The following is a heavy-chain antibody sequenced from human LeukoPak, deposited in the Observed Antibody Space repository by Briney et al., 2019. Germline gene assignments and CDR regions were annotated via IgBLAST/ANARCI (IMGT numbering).Heavy chain of an antibody. D-gene: IGHD3-10*01. CDR2: ISAYNGNT. J-gene: IGHJ5*02. CDR3: ARDLIGSGSYYQNWFDP. Sequence: ASVKVSCKASGYTFTSYGISWVRQAPGQGLEWMGWISAYNGNTNYAQKLQGRVTMTTDTSTSTAYMELRSLRSDDTAVYYCARDLIGSGSYYQNWFDPWGQGTLVTVSP. CDR1: GYTFTSYG. V-gene: IGHV1-18*04.